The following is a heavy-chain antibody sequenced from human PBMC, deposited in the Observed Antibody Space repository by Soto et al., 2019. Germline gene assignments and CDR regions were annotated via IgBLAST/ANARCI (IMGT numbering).Heavy chain of an antibody. CDR3: ARLSDSSGYYYYYYYGMDV. Sequence: GESLKISCKGSGYSFTSYWIGWVRQMPGKGLEWMGIIYPGDSDTRYSPSFQGQVTISADKSISTAYLQWSSLKASDTAMYYCARLSDSSGYYYYYYYGMDVWGQGTTVTVSS. CDR2: IYPGDSDT. J-gene: IGHJ6*02. D-gene: IGHD3-22*01. CDR1: GYSFTSYW. V-gene: IGHV5-51*01.